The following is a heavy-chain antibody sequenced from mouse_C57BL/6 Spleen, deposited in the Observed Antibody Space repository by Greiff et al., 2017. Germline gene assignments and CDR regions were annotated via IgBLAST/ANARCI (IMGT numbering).Heavy chain of an antibody. D-gene: IGHD1-1*01. CDR1: GFTFSSYT. CDR2: ISGGGGNT. Sequence: EVQRVESGGGLVKPGGSLKLSCAASGFTFSSYTMSWVRQTPEKRLEWVATISGGGGNTYYPDSVKGRFTISRDNAKNTLYLQMSSVRSEDTALYYCARRGLRDYAMDYWGQGTSVTVSS. J-gene: IGHJ4*01. CDR3: ARRGLRDYAMDY. V-gene: IGHV5-9*01.